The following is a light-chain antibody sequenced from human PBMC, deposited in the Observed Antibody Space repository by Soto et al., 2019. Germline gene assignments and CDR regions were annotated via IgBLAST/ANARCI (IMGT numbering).Light chain of an antibody. Sequence: IQMTQSPSSLSASVGDRVTITCRASQNINSYLNWYQHKPGNAPKLLIYATSSLQSGVPSRFSGSGSGTDFTLTISSLHLEDFATYYCQQNYNTLPITFGQGTRLEIK. CDR1: QNINSY. J-gene: IGKJ5*01. CDR3: QQNYNTLPIT. V-gene: IGKV1-39*01. CDR2: ATS.